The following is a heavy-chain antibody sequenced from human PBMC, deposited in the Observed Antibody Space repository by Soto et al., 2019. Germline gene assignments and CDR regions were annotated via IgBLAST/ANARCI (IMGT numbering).Heavy chain of an antibody. Sequence: QVQLVQSGAEVKKPGASVKFSGRVSGYTFTDLSMHWVRQPPGKGLGWWGGFDPEDGETIYAQKFQGRVTMTEDTSTDTAYMELSSLRSEDTAVYYCATSSPPYGAPNRGAFDIWGQGTMVTVSS. D-gene: IGHD4-17*01. V-gene: IGHV1-24*01. CDR3: ATSSPPYGAPNRGAFDI. J-gene: IGHJ3*02. CDR1: GYTFTDLS. CDR2: FDPEDGET.